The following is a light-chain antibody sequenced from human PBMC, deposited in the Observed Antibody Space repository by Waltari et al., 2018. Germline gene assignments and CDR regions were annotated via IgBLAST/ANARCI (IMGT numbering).Light chain of an antibody. V-gene: IGLV1-44*01. CDR2: VNY. J-gene: IGLJ3*02. CDR3: AAWDDRLNGGV. Sequence: QSVLTQPPSASGTPGQTVTISCSGGSSNLGTTTVNWYRQLPGAAPKLLIYVNYPRPSGFPALFSGSKSGTSASLAISGLQSEDEADYYCAAWDDRLNGGVFGGGTKLTVL. CDR1: SSNLGTTT.